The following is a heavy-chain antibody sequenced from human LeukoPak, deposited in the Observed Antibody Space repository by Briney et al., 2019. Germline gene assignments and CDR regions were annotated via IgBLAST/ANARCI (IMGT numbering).Heavy chain of an antibody. D-gene: IGHD1-26*01. V-gene: IGHV3-23*01. CDR3: AKRSYYPSPYFDY. CDR2: ISGSGGST. CDR1: GFTFSSYA. Sequence: PGGSLRLSCAASGFTFSSYAMSWVRQDPGKGQEWVSAISGSGGSTYYADSVKGRFTISRDNSKNTLYLQMNSLRAEDTAVYYCAKRSYYPSPYFDYWGQGTLVTVSS. J-gene: IGHJ4*02.